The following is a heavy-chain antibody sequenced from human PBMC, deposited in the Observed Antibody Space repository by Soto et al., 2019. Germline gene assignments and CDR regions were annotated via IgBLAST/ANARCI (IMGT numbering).Heavy chain of an antibody. D-gene: IGHD5-18*01. V-gene: IGHV3-23*01. CDR1: GFTFDAYV. Sequence: GGSLRLSCAASGFTFDAYVMNWVSQAPGKGLEWVLIISGSVDSTFYADSVKGRFTTSRDNSKSTLYLQINSLRAEDTAVYYCARGPQGYSYGRLWGQGTLVTVS. J-gene: IGHJ4*02. CDR3: ARGPQGYSYGRL. CDR2: ISGSVDST.